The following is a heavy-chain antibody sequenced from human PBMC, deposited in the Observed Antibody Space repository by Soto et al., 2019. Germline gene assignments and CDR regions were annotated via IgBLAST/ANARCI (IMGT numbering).Heavy chain of an antibody. D-gene: IGHD2-15*01. V-gene: IGHV3-74*01. CDR1: GFTFSRFW. J-gene: IGHJ6*02. CDR2: INSDGSDT. CDR3: ARAGRSCSGGSCTPRYFYGMDV. Sequence: EVQLEESGGGLVQPGGSLRVSCAASGFTFSRFWMHWVRQAPGMALVWVSRINSDGSDTNYADSVKGRFTISRDNAKNTLYLQMDSLSAEDTSVYYCARAGRSCSGGSCTPRYFYGMDVWGQGTMVTVSS.